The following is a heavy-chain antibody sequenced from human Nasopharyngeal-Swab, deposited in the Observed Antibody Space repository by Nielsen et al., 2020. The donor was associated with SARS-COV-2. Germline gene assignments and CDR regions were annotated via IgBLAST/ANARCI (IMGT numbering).Heavy chain of an antibody. V-gene: IGHV3-23*01. Sequence: GESLKISCSASGFIFKNYAMSWVRQAPGKGLEWVSAISGSGGSTYYADSVKGRFTISRDNSKNTLYLQMNSLRAKDTAVYYCAKGGGYSYGYEGGYFDYWGQGTLVTVSS. J-gene: IGHJ4*02. D-gene: IGHD5-18*01. CDR3: AKGGGYSYGYEGGYFDY. CDR2: ISGSGGST. CDR1: GFIFKNYA.